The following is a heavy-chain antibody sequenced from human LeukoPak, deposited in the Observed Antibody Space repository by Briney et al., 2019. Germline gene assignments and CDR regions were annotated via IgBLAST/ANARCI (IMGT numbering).Heavy chain of an antibody. CDR1: GYSFTTYW. D-gene: IGHD1-26*01. CDR3: ARLSGSYSYPYYFDY. V-gene: IGHV5-51*01. CDR2: IYPGDSDT. Sequence: GESLKISCKGSGYSFTTYWIGCVRQMPGKGLEWMVIIYPGDSDTKYSPSFQGQVTISADKSISTAYLQWSSLKASDTAMYYCARLSGSYSYPYYFDYWGQGTLVTVSS. J-gene: IGHJ4*02.